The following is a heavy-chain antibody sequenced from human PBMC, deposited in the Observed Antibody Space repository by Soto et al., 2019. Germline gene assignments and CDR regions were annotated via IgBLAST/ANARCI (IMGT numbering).Heavy chain of an antibody. D-gene: IGHD3-3*01. CDR2: MNPNSGNT. J-gene: IGHJ6*03. CDR1: GYTFTSYD. CDR3: ARGGGTYDFWSGYWDYYYYMDV. Sequence: QVQLVQSGAEVKKPGASVKVSCKASGYTFTSYDINWVRQATGQGLEWMGWMNPNSGNTGYAQKFQGRVTMTRNTAIRKAYMELSSLRSEDTAVYYCARGGGTYDFWSGYWDYYYYMDVWGKGTTVTVSS. V-gene: IGHV1-8*01.